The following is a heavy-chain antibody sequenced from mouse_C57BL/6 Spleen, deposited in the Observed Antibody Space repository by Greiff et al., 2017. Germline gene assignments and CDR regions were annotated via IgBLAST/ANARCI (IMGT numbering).Heavy chain of an antibody. J-gene: IGHJ2*01. CDR2: IFPGSGST. CDR3: ARPGYYYAYYFDY. D-gene: IGHD1-1*01. V-gene: IGHV1-75*01. Sequence: QVHVKQSGPELVKPGASVKISCKASGYTFTDYYINWVKQRPGQGLEWIGWIFPGSGSTYYNEKFKGKATLTVDKSSSTAYMLLSSLTTEDSAVYFCARPGYYYAYYFDYGGQGTTLTVSS. CDR1: GYTFTDYY.